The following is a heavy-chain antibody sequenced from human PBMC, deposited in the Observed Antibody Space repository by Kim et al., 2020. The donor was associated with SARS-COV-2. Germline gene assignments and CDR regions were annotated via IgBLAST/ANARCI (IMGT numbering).Heavy chain of an antibody. CDR2: IGTAGDT. J-gene: IGHJ6*02. Sequence: GGSLRLSCAASGFTFSSYDMHWVRQATGKGLEWVSAIGTAGDTYYPGSVKGRFTISRENAKNSLYLQMNSLRAGDTAVYYCARWGRIEGSGSYRDGMDVWGQGTTVTVSS. CDR3: ARWGRIEGSGSYRDGMDV. V-gene: IGHV3-13*01. CDR1: GFTFSSYD. D-gene: IGHD3-10*01.